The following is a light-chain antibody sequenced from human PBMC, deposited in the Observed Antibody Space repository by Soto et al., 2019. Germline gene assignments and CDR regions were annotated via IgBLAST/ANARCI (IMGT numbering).Light chain of an antibody. J-gene: IGLJ2*01. CDR3: QSYDSSLSVGV. V-gene: IGLV1-40*01. CDR2: GNS. Sequence: QSVLTQPPSVSGAPGQRVTISCTGNSSNIGAGYDVNWYQQFLGTAPKLLIYGNSDRPSGVPDRFSGSKSGTSASLAITGLQSGDEADYYCQSYDSSLSVGVFGGGTKLTVL. CDR1: SSNIGAGYD.